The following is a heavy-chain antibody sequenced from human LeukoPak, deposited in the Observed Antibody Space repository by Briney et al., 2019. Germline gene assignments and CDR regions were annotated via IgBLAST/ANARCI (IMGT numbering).Heavy chain of an antibody. CDR2: ISAYNGNT. D-gene: IGHD3-3*01. Sequence: GASVKVSCKASGYTFTSYGISWVRQAPGQELEWMVWISAYNGNTNYAHKLQGRVTMTTDTPTSTAYMELRSLRSDDTAVYYCARYLRHSGILGAFDMWGEGTMVTVSS. J-gene: IGHJ3*02. V-gene: IGHV1-18*01. CDR3: ARYLRHSGILGAFDM. CDR1: GYTFTSYG.